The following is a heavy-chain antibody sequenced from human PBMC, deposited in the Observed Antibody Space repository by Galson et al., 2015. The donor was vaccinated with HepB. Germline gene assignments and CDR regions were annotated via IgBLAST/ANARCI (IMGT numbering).Heavy chain of an antibody. V-gene: IGHV3-33*01. D-gene: IGHD2-2*01. Sequence: SLRLSCAASGFTFSSYGMHWVRQAPGKGLEWVAVIWYDGSSKYYADSVKGRFTISRDNSKNTLYLQMNSLRAEDTAVYYCARGSFVVVPAAFDYWGQGTLVTVSS. CDR1: GFTFSSYG. CDR2: IWYDGSSK. CDR3: ARGSFVVVPAAFDY. J-gene: IGHJ4*02.